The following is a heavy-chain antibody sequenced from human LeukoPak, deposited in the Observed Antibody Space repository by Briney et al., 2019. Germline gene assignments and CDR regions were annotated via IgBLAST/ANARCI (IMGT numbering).Heavy chain of an antibody. J-gene: IGHJ5*02. Sequence: GGSLRLSCAASGFTFSSYGMHWVRQAPGKGLEWVAVIWYDGSNKYYADSVKGRFTISRDNSKNTLYLQMNSLRAEDTAVYYCARDSGYGYNWFDPWGQGTLVTVSS. CDR3: ARDSGYGYNWFDP. V-gene: IGHV3-33*01. CDR1: GFTFSSYG. CDR2: IWYDGSNK. D-gene: IGHD5-12*01.